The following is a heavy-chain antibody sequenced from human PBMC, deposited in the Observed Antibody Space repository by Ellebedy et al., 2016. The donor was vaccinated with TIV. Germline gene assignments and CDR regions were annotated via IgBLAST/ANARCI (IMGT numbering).Heavy chain of an antibody. D-gene: IGHD7-27*01. CDR2: ISWRGHYI. V-gene: IGHV3-9*01. CDR1: GFTFDDYA. CDR3: TKDLLRGIWGGSGRDY. Sequence: SLKISXAASGFTFDDYAMHWVRQASGKGLEWVSGISWRGHYIGYADSVRGRFTISRDNAKSSLYLQMNSLRIEDTAVYYCTKDLLRGIWGGSGRDYWGQGALVTVSS. J-gene: IGHJ4*02.